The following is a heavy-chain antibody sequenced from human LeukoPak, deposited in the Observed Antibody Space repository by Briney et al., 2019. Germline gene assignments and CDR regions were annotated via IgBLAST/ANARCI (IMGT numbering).Heavy chain of an antibody. CDR2: IKSKTDGGTT. Sequence: GGSLRLSCAASGFTFSNAWMSWVRQAPGKGLEWVGRIKSKTDGGTTDYAAPVKGRFTISRDDSKNTLYLQMNSLKTEDTAVYYCTRLTTVTSPNFDYWGQGTLVIVSS. CDR1: GFTFSNAW. D-gene: IGHD4-17*01. V-gene: IGHV3-15*01. J-gene: IGHJ4*02. CDR3: TRLTTVTSPNFDY.